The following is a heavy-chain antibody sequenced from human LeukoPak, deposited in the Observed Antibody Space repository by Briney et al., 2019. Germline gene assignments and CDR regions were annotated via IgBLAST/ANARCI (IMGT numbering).Heavy chain of an antibody. V-gene: IGHV3-30*04. D-gene: IGHD6-19*01. J-gene: IGHJ4*02. CDR3: ARGLRIAVAGNIDY. CDR1: GFTFSSYA. Sequence: GGSLRLSCAASGFTFSSYAFHWVRQAPGKGLEWVAAISYDGPNKNYADSVKGRFTISRDNSENTLYLQMNSLRAEDTAVYYCARGLRIAVAGNIDYWGQGTLVTVSS. CDR2: ISYDGPNK.